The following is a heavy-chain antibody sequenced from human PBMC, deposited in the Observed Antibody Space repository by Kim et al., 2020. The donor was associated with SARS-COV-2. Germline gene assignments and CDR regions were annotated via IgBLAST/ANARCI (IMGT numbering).Heavy chain of an antibody. J-gene: IGHJ4*02. Sequence: SETLSLTYSVSGGSINSYYWSWIRQPPGKGLEWIGYVYFSGFTNYNPSLKSRVTISVDTSNNQFSLKLSSVTAADTAVYYCARGAGDGSNHFNYWGQGALVIVSS. CDR2: VYFSGFT. CDR3: ARGAGDGSNHFNY. V-gene: IGHV4-59*12. D-gene: IGHD1-26*01. CDR1: GGSINSYY.